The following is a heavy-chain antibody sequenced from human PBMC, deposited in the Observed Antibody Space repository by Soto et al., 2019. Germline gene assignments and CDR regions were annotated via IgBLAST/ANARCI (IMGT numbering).Heavy chain of an antibody. CDR3: ARTSSSWYYYYYYGMDV. V-gene: IGHV1-2*02. CDR1: GYTFTGYY. CDR2: INPNSGGT. J-gene: IGHJ6*02. Sequence: ASVKVSCKASGYTFTGYYMHWVRQAPGQGLEWMGWINPNSGGTNYAQKFQGRVTMTRDTSISTAYMELSRLRSDDTAVYYCARTSSSWYYYYYYGMDVWGQGTTVTVSS. D-gene: IGHD6-13*01.